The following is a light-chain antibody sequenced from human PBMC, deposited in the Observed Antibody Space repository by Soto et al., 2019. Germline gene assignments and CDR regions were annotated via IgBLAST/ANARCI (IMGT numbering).Light chain of an antibody. CDR3: AAWDDSLNGPV. CDR1: SSNIGSNT. Sequence: QSVLTQPTSASGTPGQRVTISCSGSSSNIGSNTVNWYQQLPGTAPKLLIYSNNHRPSGVPDRFSGSKSGTSASLAISGLQSEDEADYYCAAWDDSLNGPVFGGGTKLTVL. V-gene: IGLV1-44*01. J-gene: IGLJ2*01. CDR2: SNN.